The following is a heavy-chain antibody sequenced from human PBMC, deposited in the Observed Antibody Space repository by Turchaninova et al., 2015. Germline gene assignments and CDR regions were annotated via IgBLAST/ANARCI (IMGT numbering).Heavy chain of an antibody. J-gene: IGHJ4*02. Sequence: GDSGGGFVQPGGSLRLSCAASGFTFSGSDVHWVRQASGQGLEWVGRIKTKGENYATAYGASVRGRFIISRDDSKDMAYLQMNSLKTDDTAIYYCTRRRGSSSFDDWGQGTLVTVSS. CDR1: GFTFSGSD. CDR2: IKTKGENYAT. CDR3: TRRRGSSSFDD. V-gene: IGHV3-73*02. D-gene: IGHD6-6*01.